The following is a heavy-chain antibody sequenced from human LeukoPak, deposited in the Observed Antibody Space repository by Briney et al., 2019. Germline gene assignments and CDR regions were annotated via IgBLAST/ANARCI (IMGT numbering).Heavy chain of an antibody. J-gene: IGHJ4*02. CDR3: ARSEAIGTVDF. Sequence: GGSLRLSCAASGFTFSSYWMSWVRQAPGKGLEWVANIKQDGSEEYYVDSVKGRFTVSRDNAKNSLFLQMATVRAEDTAIYYCARSEAIGTVDFWGQGTLVTVSS. CDR2: IKQDGSEE. CDR1: GFTFSSYW. V-gene: IGHV3-7*01. D-gene: IGHD1-1*01.